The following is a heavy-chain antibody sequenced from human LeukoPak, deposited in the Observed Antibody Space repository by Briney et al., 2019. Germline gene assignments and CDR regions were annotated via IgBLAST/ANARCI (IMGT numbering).Heavy chain of an antibody. V-gene: IGHV4-39*07. D-gene: IGHD6-19*01. CDR2: IYYSGST. J-gene: IGHJ5*02. Sequence: SETLSLTCTVSGGSISSSSYYWGWIRQPPGKGLEWIGSIYYSGSTYYNPSLKSRVTISVDTSKNQFSLKLSSVTAADTAVYYCARDQKQWMRGPFDPWGQGTLVTVSS. CDR3: ARDQKQWMRGPFDP. CDR1: GGSISSSSYY.